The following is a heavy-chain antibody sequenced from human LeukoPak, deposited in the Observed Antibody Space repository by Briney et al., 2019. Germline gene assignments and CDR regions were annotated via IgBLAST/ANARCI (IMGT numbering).Heavy chain of an antibody. CDR1: GFTFSSYA. CDR3: ARARIAEASGRVDY. Sequence: GGSLRLSCAAPGFTFSSYAMHWVRQAPGKGLEWGAVISYDGSNKYYADSVKGRFTISRDNSKNTLYLQMNSLRAEDMAVYYCARARIAEASGRVDYWGQGTLVTVSS. CDR2: ISYDGSNK. V-gene: IGHV3-30*04. D-gene: IGHD6-19*01. J-gene: IGHJ4*02.